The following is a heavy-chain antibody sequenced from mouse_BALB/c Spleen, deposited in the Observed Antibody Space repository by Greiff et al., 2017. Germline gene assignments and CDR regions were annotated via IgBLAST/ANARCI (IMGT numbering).Heavy chain of an antibody. Sequence: VQLKQSGPELMKPGASVKISCKASGYSFTSYYMHWVKQSHGKSLEWIGYIDPFNGGTSYNQKFKGKATLTVDKSSSTAYMHLSSLTSEDSAVYYCARRTDYYAMDYWGQGTSVTVSS. J-gene: IGHJ4*01. V-gene: IGHV1S135*01. CDR3: ARRTDYYAMDY. CDR1: GYSFTSYY. CDR2: IDPFNGGT.